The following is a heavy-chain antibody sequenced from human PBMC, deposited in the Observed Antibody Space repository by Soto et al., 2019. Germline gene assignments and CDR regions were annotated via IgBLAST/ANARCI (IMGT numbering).Heavy chain of an antibody. CDR1: GVSIISGGYY. CDR3: ARYSGGNSRFSY. D-gene: IGHD2-21*02. V-gene: IGHV4-31*03. J-gene: IGHJ1*01. Sequence: SETLSLTCTVSGVSIISGGYYWSLIRQHPGKGLEWIGYIYYSGSTYYNPSLKSRVTISVDTSKNQFSLKLSSVTAADTAVYYFARYSGGNSRFSYCAQRTPVPVSS. CDR2: IYYSGST.